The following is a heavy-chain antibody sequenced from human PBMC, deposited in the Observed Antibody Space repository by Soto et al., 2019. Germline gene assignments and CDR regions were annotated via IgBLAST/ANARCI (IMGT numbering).Heavy chain of an antibody. CDR3: AKQYGLTYYSGMDV. V-gene: IGHV1-69*12. Sequence: QVQLVQSGAEVKKPGSSVKVSCKASGGTFSSYGISWVRQAPGQGLEWMGGIIPIFGTANYAQNFQGRVTXXAXEXXSTAYMELSSLRSEDTAVYYCAKQYGLTYYSGMDVWGQGTTVTVSS. CDR1: GGTFSSYG. J-gene: IGHJ6*02. CDR2: IIPIFGTA. D-gene: IGHD3-10*01.